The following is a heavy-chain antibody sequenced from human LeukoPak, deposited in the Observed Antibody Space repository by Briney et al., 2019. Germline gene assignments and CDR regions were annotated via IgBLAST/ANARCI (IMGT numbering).Heavy chain of an antibody. CDR3: AKDHKEQQLVRSFDY. CDR1: GFTFSSYA. Sequence: PGGSLRLSCAASGFTFSSYAMSWVRQAPGKELEWVSAISGSGGNAYYADSVKGRFTISRDNSKNTLYLQMNSLRAEDTALYYCAKDHKEQQLVRSFDYWGQGTLVTVSS. D-gene: IGHD6-13*01. V-gene: IGHV3-23*01. J-gene: IGHJ4*02. CDR2: ISGSGGNA.